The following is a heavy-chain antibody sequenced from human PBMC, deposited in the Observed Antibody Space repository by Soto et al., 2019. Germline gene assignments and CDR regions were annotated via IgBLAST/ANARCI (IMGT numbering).Heavy chain of an antibody. CDR3: ANTYYYGSGSYVNGMDV. V-gene: IGHV3-30*18. CDR1: GFTFSSYG. Sequence: QVQLVESGGGVVQPGRSLRLSCAASGFTFSSYGMHWVRQAPGKGLEWVAVISYEGSNKYYADSVKGRFTISRDNSKNRLYLQMNSLRAEDTAVYYCANTYYYGSGSYVNGMDVWGQGTTVTVSS. J-gene: IGHJ6*02. CDR2: ISYEGSNK. D-gene: IGHD3-10*01.